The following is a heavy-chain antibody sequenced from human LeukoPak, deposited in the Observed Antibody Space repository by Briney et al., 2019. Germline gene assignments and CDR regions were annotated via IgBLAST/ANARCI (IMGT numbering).Heavy chain of an antibody. D-gene: IGHD3-9*01. CDR2: ISAYNGNT. CDR3: AKTSNEYDILTGYHDAFDI. CDR1: GYTFTSYY. Sequence: GASVKVSCKASGYTFTSYYMHWVRQAPGQGLEWMGWISAYNGNTNYAQKLQGRVTMTTDTSTSTAYMELRSLRSDDTAVYYCAKTSNEYDILTGYHDAFDIWGQGTMVTVSS. V-gene: IGHV1-18*04. J-gene: IGHJ3*02.